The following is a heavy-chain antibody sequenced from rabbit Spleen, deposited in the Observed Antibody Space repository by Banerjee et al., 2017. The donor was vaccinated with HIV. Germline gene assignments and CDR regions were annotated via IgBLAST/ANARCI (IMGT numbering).Heavy chain of an antibody. J-gene: IGHJ4*01. V-gene: IGHV1S45*01. CDR1: GFTISNDYD. CDR3: VRGASGSGYYSL. CDR2: IYRGGNSA. Sequence: QEQLEESGGDLVKPEGSLTLTCTASGFTISNDYDMCWVHQAPGKGLEWIACIYRGGNSANYASWAKGRFTISSHNAHNTLYLQLHSLTAADTATYFCVRGASGSGYYSLWGPGTLVTVS. D-gene: IGHD1-1*01.